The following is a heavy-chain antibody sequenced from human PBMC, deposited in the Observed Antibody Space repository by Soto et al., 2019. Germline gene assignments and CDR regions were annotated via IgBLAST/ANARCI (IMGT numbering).Heavy chain of an antibody. CDR1: GFMFSSAW. D-gene: IGHD1-1*01. J-gene: IGHJ4*02. Sequence: EVQVVESGGDLVEPGGSLRFSGVTPGFMFSSAWLSWVRQAPGKGLEWVARIKSTKDGGARDYAAPVNGRFSISRDDSKSTVYLQMNSLRVEDTALYYCVEGWNDFWGQGTLVTVSS. CDR2: IKSTKDGGAR. CDR3: VEGWNDF. V-gene: IGHV3-15*01.